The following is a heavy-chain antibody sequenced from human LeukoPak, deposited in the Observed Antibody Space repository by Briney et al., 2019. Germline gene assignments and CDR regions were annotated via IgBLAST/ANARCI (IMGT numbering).Heavy chain of an antibody. J-gene: IGHJ4*02. CDR1: RCTFTGYY. CDR2: IYPNSGAT. Sequence: RASVKVSCKASRCTFTGYYLHWVRQAPGQGLEWMGWIYPNSGATKYAQKFQGRVTMTRDTSISTAYMELSGLRSDDTAVYYCGTLLSNGPFDYWGQGSLVTVSS. CDR3: GTLLSNGPFDY. V-gene: IGHV1-2*02.